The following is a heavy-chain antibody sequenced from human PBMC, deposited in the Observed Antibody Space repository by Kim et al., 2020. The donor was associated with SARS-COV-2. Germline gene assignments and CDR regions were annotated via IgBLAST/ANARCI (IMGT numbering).Heavy chain of an antibody. CDR2: VTTYNGNT. CDR1: GYTFSSSG. CDR3: ARRDFWSGHDRYYGMDV. V-gene: IGHV1-18*01. J-gene: IGHJ6*02. Sequence: ASVKVSCKASGYTFSSSGISWVRQAPGQGLEWMGWVTTYNGNTNYAQKFQGRVTMTTDTSTSTAYMELRSLRPDDTAVYYCARRDFWSGHDRYYGMDVWGQGTTVTVSS. D-gene: IGHD3-3*01.